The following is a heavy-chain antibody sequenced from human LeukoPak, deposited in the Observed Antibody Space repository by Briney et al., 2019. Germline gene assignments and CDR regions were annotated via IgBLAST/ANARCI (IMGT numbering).Heavy chain of an antibody. CDR3: ARHARFCTSTSCYDY. D-gene: IGHD2-2*01. CDR1: GGSISTYY. J-gene: IGHJ4*02. V-gene: IGHV4-4*09. Sequence: PSETLSLTCTVSGGSISTYYWSWFRQPPGKRLEWIGYIYTSGSANYNPSLKSRVTISVATPKSQFSLKLTSVPAADTAVYYCARHARFCTSTSCYDYWGQGTLVTVSS. CDR2: IYTSGSA.